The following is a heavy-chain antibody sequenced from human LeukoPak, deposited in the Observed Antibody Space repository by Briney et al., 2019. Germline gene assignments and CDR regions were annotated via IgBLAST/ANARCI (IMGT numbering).Heavy chain of an antibody. D-gene: IGHD6-19*01. Sequence: SETLSLTCTVSGGSISSVSYYWGWIRQPPGKRLEWIDYIYHSGSTNYNPSLKSRVTISVDTSKNQFSLRLSSVTAADTAVYYCARDRGSSGWYDYWGPGTLVTVSS. CDR2: IYHSGST. CDR3: ARDRGSSGWYDY. CDR1: GGSISSVSYY. J-gene: IGHJ4*02. V-gene: IGHV4-61*01.